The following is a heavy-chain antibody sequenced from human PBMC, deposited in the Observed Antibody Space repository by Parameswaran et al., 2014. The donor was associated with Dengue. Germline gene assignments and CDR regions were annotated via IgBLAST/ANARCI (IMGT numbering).Heavy chain of an antibody. CDR2: ISYDGSNK. J-gene: IGHJ4*02. D-gene: IGHD3-22*01. Sequence: WIRQSPGKGLEWVAVISYDGSNKYYADSVKGRFTISRDNSKNTLYLQMNSLRAEDTAVYYCAKGGDSSGYYFDYWGQGTLVTVSS. CDR3: AKGGDSSGYYFDY. V-gene: IGHV3-30*16.